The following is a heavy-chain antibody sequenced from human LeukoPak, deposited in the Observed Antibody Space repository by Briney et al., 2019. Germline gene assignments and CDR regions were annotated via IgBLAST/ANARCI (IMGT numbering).Heavy chain of an antibody. V-gene: IGHV4-59*08. J-gene: IGHJ4*02. D-gene: IGHD5-24*01. CDR3: ASMASPEY. CDR1: GGSISSYY. Sequence: SETLSLTYTVPGGSISSYYWSWIRQPPGKGLEWIGYIYYSGSTNYNPSLKSRVIISVDTSKNQFSLKLSSVTAADTAVYYCASMASPEYWGQGTLVTVSS. CDR2: IYYSGST.